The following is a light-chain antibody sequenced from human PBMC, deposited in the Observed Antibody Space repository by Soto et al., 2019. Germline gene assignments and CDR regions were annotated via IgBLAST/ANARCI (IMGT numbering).Light chain of an antibody. Sequence: IVMTQSPDTLSVSPGERATLSCRASQTLNINLAWYQQKPGQAPRLLIYGASTRATGFPARFSGSGSGTVFTLTITNLQPEDSAVYYCQQYSDGLTFGQGTKVDIK. J-gene: IGKJ1*01. CDR2: GAS. V-gene: IGKV3-15*01. CDR1: QTLNIN. CDR3: QQYSDGLT.